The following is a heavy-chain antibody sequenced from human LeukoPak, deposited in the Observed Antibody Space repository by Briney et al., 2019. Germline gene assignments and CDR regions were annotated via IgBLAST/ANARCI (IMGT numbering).Heavy chain of an antibody. CDR2: IIPVFGTA. CDR1: GYTFTNYG. J-gene: IGHJ6*03. Sequence: GASVKVSCKASGYTFTNYGISWVRQAPGQGLEWMGGIIPVFGTANYAEKFQDRVTITADKSTSTAYMELSSLRSEDTAMYYCAINQAGYCGGGSCYRHEFYYMDVWGKGTSVTVSS. CDR3: AINQAGYCGGGSCYRHEFYYMDV. D-gene: IGHD2-15*01. V-gene: IGHV1-69*06.